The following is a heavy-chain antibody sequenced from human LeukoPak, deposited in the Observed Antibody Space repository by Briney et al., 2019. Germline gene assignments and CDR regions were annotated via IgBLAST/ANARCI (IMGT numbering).Heavy chain of an antibody. CDR1: GGSISSNSYY. J-gene: IGHJ6*03. V-gene: IGHV4-61*05. CDR3: ARHGYYYYYMDV. CDR2: IYYSGST. Sequence: SETLSLTCTVSGGSISSNSYYWSWIRQPPGKGLEWIGYIYYSGSTNYNPSLKSRVSISVDTSKNQFSLKLSSVTAADTAVYYCARHGYYYYYMDVWGKGTTVTISS.